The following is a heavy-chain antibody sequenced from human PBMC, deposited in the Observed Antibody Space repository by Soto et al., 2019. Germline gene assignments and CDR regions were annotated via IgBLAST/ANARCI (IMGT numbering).Heavy chain of an antibody. Sequence: ASVKVSCKASGYTFTGYYMHWVRQAPGQGLEWMGWINPNSGGTNYAQKFQGRVTMTRDTSISTAYMELSRLRSDDTAVYFCARDQTDSGGYSDSWGQGTLVTVSS. CDR3: ARDQTDSGGYSDS. V-gene: IGHV1-2*02. D-gene: IGHD3-22*01. J-gene: IGHJ4*02. CDR2: INPNSGGT. CDR1: GYTFTGYY.